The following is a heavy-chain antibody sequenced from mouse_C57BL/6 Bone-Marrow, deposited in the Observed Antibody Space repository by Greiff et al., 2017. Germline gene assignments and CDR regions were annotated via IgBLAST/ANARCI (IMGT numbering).Heavy chain of an antibody. CDR3: AGGYQYAMDY. J-gene: IGHJ4*01. Sequence: QVQLQQSGAELARPGASVKLSCKASGYTFTSSGISWVKQRTGQGLEWIGEIYPRSGNTYYNEKFKGKATLTADKSSSTAYMELRSLTSEDSAVYFCAGGYQYAMDYWGQGTSVTVSS. CDR1: GYTFTSSG. CDR2: IYPRSGNT. D-gene: IGHD2-2*01. V-gene: IGHV1-81*01.